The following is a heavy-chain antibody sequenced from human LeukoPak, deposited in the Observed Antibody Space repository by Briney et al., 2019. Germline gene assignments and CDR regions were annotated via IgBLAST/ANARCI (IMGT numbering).Heavy chain of an antibody. J-gene: IGHJ4*02. Sequence: GRSLRLSCAASGFTFSSYAMHWVRQAPGKGLEGVAVISYDGSNKYYADSVKGRFTISRDNSKNTLYLQMNSLRAEDTAVYYCARDPAREDGSGSIVDYWGQGTLVTVSS. V-gene: IGHV3-30*04. CDR3: ARDPAREDGSGSIVDY. CDR2: ISYDGSNK. D-gene: IGHD3-10*01. CDR1: GFTFSSYA.